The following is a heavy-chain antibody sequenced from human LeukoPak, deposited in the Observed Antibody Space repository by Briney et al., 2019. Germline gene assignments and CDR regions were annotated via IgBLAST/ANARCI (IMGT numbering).Heavy chain of an antibody. Sequence: GRSLRLSCAASGFTFGSYGMHWVRQAPGKGLEWVAVIWYDGSNKYYADSVKGRFTISRDNSKNTLYLQMNSLRAEDTAVYYCARRTVAGTLGDYWGQGTLVTVSS. V-gene: IGHV3-33*08. J-gene: IGHJ4*02. CDR1: GFTFGSYG. CDR2: IWYDGSNK. D-gene: IGHD6-19*01. CDR3: ARRTVAGTLGDY.